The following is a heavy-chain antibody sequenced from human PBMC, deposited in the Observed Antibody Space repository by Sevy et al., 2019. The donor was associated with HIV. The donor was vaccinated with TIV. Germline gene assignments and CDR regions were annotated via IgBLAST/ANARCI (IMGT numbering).Heavy chain of an antibody. J-gene: IGHJ5*02. CDR2: IYYSGST. D-gene: IGHD5-18*01. Sequence: SETLSLTCTVSGGSISSGDYYWSWIRQPPGKGLEWIGYIYYSGSTYYNPSLKSRVTIPVDTSKNQFSLKLSSVTAADTAVYYCARAEWIQLWLEGGNWFDPWGQGTLVTVSS. CDR1: GGSISSGDYY. CDR3: ARAEWIQLWLEGGNWFDP. V-gene: IGHV4-30-4*01.